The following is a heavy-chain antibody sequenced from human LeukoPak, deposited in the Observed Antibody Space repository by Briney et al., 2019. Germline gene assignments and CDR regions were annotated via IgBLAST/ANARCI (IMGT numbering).Heavy chain of an antibody. D-gene: IGHD3-10*01. J-gene: IGHJ4*02. V-gene: IGHV4-4*07. CDR3: ARGYGSGSYYDYFDY. Sequence: SETLSLTYTVSGGSISSYYWSWIRQPAGKGLEWIGRIYTSGSTNYNPSLKSRVTMSVDTSKNQFSLKLSSVTAADTAVYYCARGYGSGSYYDYFDYWGQGTLVTVSS. CDR1: GGSISSYY. CDR2: IYTSGST.